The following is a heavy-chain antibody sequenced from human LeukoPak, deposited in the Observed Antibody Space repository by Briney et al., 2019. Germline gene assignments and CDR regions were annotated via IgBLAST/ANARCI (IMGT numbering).Heavy chain of an antibody. CDR2: IKQDGREI. V-gene: IGHV3-7*01. CDR3: ARSYSRFDY. J-gene: IGHJ4*02. Sequence: GGSLRLSCVASEFTFSSYWMSWVRQAPGRGLEWVANIKQDGREIYYVDSVKGRFTISRDNAKKSLYLQMNSLRGEDTAVYYCARSYSRFDYWGQGTLVTVSS. CDR1: EFTFSSYW. D-gene: IGHD6-13*01.